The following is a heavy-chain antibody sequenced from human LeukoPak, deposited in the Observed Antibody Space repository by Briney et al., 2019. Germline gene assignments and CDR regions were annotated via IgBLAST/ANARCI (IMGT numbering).Heavy chain of an antibody. CDR1: GYTFTDYY. V-gene: IGHV1-2*06. J-gene: IGHJ4*02. Sequence: GASVKVSCKASGYTFTDYYIHWVRQAPGQGLEWMGRIDPDSGVTNSAQNFQGRVTMTRDTSITTAYMELSGLRSDDTAVYYCARDQARTTTWYLYMSYWGQGTLVTVSS. D-gene: IGHD3/OR15-3a*01. CDR2: IDPDSGVT. CDR3: ARDQARTTTWYLYMSY.